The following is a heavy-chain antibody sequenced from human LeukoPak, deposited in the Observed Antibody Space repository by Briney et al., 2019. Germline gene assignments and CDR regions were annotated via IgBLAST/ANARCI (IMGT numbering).Heavy chain of an antibody. Sequence: ASVKVSCKASGYAFISYGISWVRQAPGQGLEWMGWISAYTGNTNYAQNLQGRVTMTTDTSTSTAYMELRSLRSDDTAVYYCARDQALDSSPPGAWGQGTLVTVSS. J-gene: IGHJ5*02. V-gene: IGHV1-18*01. CDR2: ISAYTGNT. CDR1: GYAFISYG. D-gene: IGHD6-13*01. CDR3: ARDQALDSSPPGA.